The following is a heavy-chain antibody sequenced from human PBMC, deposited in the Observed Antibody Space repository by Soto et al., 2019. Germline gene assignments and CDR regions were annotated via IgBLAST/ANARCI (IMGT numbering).Heavy chain of an antibody. CDR1: GLTFSTYW. V-gene: IGHV3-74*01. Sequence: EVQLVESGGGLVQPGGPLKLSFVASGLTFSTYWLHWVPQTPGKGLVGVSHTDSDGTFTTYADSVKGRFTISRDNAKSTLYLQMNSLRAEDTGVYYCVRDDFGLGLDYWGLGTLATVSS. J-gene: IGHJ4*02. CDR2: TDSDGTFT. D-gene: IGHD1-26*01. CDR3: VRDDFGLGLDY.